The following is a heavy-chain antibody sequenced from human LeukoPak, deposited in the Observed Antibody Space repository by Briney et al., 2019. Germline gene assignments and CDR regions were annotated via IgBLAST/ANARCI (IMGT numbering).Heavy chain of an antibody. CDR1: GFTFSSYG. J-gene: IGHJ4*02. CDR3: ARERTAIAVAGNYFDY. CDR2: IWYDGSNK. V-gene: IGHV3-33*01. D-gene: IGHD6-19*01. Sequence: GGSLRLSCAASGFTFSSYGMHWVRQAPGKGLEWVAVIWYDGSNKYYADSVKGRFTISRDNSKNTLYLQMNSLRAEDTAVYYCARERTAIAVAGNYFDYWGQGTLVTVSS.